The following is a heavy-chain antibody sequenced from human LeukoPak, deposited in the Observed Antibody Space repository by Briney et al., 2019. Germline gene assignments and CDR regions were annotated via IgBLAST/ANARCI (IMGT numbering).Heavy chain of an antibody. CDR1: GYTFTSYG. Sequence: ASVKVSCKASGYTFTSYGISWVRQAPGQGLEWMEWISAYNGNTNYAQKLQGRVTTTTDTSTSTAYMELRSLRSDDTAVYYCARDREYYYGSGSYYNVHVTFDYWGQGTLVTVSS. CDR2: ISAYNGNT. CDR3: ARDREYYYGSGSYYNVHVTFDY. J-gene: IGHJ4*02. V-gene: IGHV1-18*01. D-gene: IGHD3-10*01.